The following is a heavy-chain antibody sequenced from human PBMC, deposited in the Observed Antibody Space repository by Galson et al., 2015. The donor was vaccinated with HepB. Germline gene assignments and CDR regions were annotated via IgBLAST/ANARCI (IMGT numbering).Heavy chain of an antibody. CDR1: GFTFSDYY. V-gene: IGHV3-11*04. CDR3: ARDYAGPNDDAFDI. Sequence: SLRLSCAASGFTFSDYYMSWIRQAPGKGLEWVSYISSSSSAIYYADPVKGRFTISRDNAKNSLYLQMNSLRDEDTAVYYCARDYAGPNDDAFDIWGQGTRVTASS. D-gene: IGHD2-8*01. CDR2: ISSSSSAI. J-gene: IGHJ3*02.